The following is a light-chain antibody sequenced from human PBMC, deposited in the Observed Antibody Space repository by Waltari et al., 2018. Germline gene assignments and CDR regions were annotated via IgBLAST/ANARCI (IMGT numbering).Light chain of an antibody. V-gene: IGKV3-20*01. CDR2: VAS. CDR1: QSISRF. Sequence: EIVLTQSPGTLSLSPGERATLSCRASQSISRFLAWYQQKPGQAPRLLIYVASSRATGIPDRFSGSGSGTDFSLTITRLEPEDFAVYFCQNHERLPAVFGQGTKVEIK. J-gene: IGKJ1*01. CDR3: QNHERLPAV.